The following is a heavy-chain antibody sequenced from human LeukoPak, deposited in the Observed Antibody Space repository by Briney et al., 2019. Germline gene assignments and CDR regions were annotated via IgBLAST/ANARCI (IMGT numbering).Heavy chain of an antibody. D-gene: IGHD3-3*01. CDR2: IMESGDIT. J-gene: IGHJ4*02. V-gene: IGHV3-23*01. CDR3: AKLTAIFGVEDY. Sequence: GGSLRLSCVGSGFSFSNYVMRWVRQAPGKELEWVSSIMESGDITYYADSVKGRFTISRDNSKNTLYLQMNSLRAEDTAVYYCAKLTAIFGVEDYWGQGTLVTVSS. CDR1: GFSFSNYV.